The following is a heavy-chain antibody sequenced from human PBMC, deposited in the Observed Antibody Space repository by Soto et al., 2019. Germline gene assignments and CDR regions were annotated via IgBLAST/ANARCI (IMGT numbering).Heavy chain of an antibody. Sequence: QVQLVESGGGVVQPGTSLRLSCAASGFSFSSYAMHWVRQAPGKGLEWVAALWYDGSNQNYAESVKGRFTISRDNSKRTVYLQMNSLKAEDTAVYYCARDINDFWIGYLYWCQGTLVTVSS. CDR3: ARDINDFWIGYLY. D-gene: IGHD3-3*01. CDR2: LWYDGSNQ. CDR1: GFSFSSYA. V-gene: IGHV3-33*01. J-gene: IGHJ4*02.